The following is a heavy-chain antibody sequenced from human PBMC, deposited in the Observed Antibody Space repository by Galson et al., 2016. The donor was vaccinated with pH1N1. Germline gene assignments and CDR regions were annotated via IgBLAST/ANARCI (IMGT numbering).Heavy chain of an antibody. CDR3: VRAIGVAESY. Sequence: SLRLSCAASGFTFSSYGMSWVRQAPGKGLEWVSGISGSGGSTYYADSVKGRFTISRDNSKNTLYLQMNSLRVEDTGLYYCVRAIGVAESYWGQGTLVTVSS. V-gene: IGHV3-23*01. CDR1: GFTFSSYG. J-gene: IGHJ4*02. D-gene: IGHD6-13*01. CDR2: ISGSGGST.